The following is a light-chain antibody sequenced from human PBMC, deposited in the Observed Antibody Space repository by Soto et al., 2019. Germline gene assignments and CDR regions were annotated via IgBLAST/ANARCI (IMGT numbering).Light chain of an antibody. CDR2: EVS. V-gene: IGLV2-14*01. Sequence: QSVLTQPASVSGSPGQSITISCTGTSSGVCYANYVSWFQQHPVKAPKLMIYEVSRRPSGVSNRFSGSQSANTASLTISGLQAEEEADYYCTSHTASSTLVFGGGTRLTVL. CDR3: TSHTASSTLV. CDR1: SSGVCYANY. J-gene: IGLJ3*02.